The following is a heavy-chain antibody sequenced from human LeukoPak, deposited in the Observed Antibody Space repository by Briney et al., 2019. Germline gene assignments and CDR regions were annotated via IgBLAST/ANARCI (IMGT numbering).Heavy chain of an antibody. CDR1: GFTVSSNY. V-gene: IGHV3-53*01. CDR2: IYSGGST. Sequence: GGSLRLSCAASGFTVSSNYMSWVRQAPGKGLEWVSVIYSGGSTYYADSVKGRFTISRDNSKNTLYLQMNSLRAEDTAVYYCAGALYGDYGESYFDYWGQGTLVTVSS. CDR3: AGALYGDYGESYFDY. J-gene: IGHJ4*02. D-gene: IGHD4-17*01.